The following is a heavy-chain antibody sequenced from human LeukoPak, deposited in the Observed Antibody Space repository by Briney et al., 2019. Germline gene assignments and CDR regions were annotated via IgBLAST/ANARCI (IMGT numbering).Heavy chain of an antibody. CDR2: ISYDGSNK. CDR3: ARGLHYYYYGMDV. V-gene: IGHV3-30-3*01. Sequence: PGGSLRLSCTASGFTFSSYTMHWVRQAPGKGRKGVAVISYDGSNKYYGDSVKGRFTISRDNSKNTLYLQMNSLRAEDTAVYYCARGLHYYYYGMDVWGQGTTVTVSS. D-gene: IGHD3-10*01. J-gene: IGHJ6*02. CDR1: GFTFSSYT.